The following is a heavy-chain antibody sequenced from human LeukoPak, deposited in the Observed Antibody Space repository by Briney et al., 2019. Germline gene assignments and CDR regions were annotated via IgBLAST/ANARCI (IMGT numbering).Heavy chain of an antibody. D-gene: IGHD5-24*01. CDR1: GGSISSGGYS. CDR2: INHSGST. CDR3: ARGEGARDGYNYEGPFYFDY. V-gene: IGHV4-39*07. J-gene: IGHJ4*02. Sequence: PSETLSLTCAVSGGSISSGGYSWSWIRQPSGKGLEWIGKINHSGSTNYSPSLKSRVTTSIDTSKNQFSLKLNSMTAADTAVYYCARGEGARDGYNYEGPFYFDYWGQGTLVTVSS.